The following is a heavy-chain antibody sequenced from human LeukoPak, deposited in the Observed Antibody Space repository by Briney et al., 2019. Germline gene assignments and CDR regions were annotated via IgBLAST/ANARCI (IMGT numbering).Heavy chain of an antibody. D-gene: IGHD3-10*01. CDR3: ARGIGRGRISPYFDY. CDR2: LYSDGST. CDR1: GFTVSSNY. J-gene: IGHJ4*02. V-gene: IGHV3-66*01. Sequence: GGSLRLSCAASGFTVSSNYMSWVRQTPGKGLEWVSVLYSDGSTNYADSVKGRFIISRDNSKNTLYLQMNSLRVEDTAVYYCARGIGRGRISPYFDYWGQGTLVTVSS.